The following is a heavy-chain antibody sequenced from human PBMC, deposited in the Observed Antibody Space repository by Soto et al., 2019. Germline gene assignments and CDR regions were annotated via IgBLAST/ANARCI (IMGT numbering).Heavy chain of an antibody. CDR1: GLAFSVSA. J-gene: IGHJ4*02. CDR3: ARDLGYYESDGYFDY. Sequence: PGGCLRLSCAASGLAFSVSAVHWVRQASGKGLEWIGRITDKGSNYATAYAASVKGRFTVSRDDSKNMGYLQMNSLRAEDTAVYYCARDLGYYESDGYFDYWGQGALVTVSS. D-gene: IGHD3-22*01. V-gene: IGHV3-73*01. CDR2: ITDKGSNYAT.